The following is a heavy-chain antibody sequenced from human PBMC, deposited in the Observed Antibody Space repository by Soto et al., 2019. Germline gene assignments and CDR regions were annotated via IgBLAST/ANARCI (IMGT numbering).Heavy chain of an antibody. D-gene: IGHD1-26*01. CDR2: ISYEGSDQ. CDR1: GFTFRSYV. V-gene: IGHV3-30*18. Sequence: GESLRLSCPASGFTFRSYVMHWFRQGPGKGQEWVTIISYEGSDQNYADAVKGRFTVSRDKSKNTVHLQMNSLRTEDTVVYFCAKDVGWTEYYDGMDVWGQGTTVTGSS. J-gene: IGHJ6*02. CDR3: AKDVGWTEYYDGMDV.